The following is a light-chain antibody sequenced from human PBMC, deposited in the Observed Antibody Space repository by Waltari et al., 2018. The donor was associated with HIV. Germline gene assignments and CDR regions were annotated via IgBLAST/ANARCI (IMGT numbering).Light chain of an antibody. CDR3: QSADSSGTYVV. CDR1: ALPKQY. Sequence: SYELTQPPSVSVSPGQTARITCSGDALPKQYAYWYQQKPGQAPVLVIYKDSERPSGIPERVSGSSSGTTVTLTISGVQAEDEADYYCQSADSSGTYVVFGGGTKLTVL. J-gene: IGLJ2*01. CDR2: KDS. V-gene: IGLV3-25*03.